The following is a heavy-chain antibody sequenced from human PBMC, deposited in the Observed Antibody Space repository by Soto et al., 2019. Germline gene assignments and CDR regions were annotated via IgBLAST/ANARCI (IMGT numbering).Heavy chain of an antibody. J-gene: IGHJ5*02. Sequence: PSETLSLTCTAFGGSISRGGYYWSWIRQHPGKGLEWIGHFFYSGSTYYNPSLKRRVIISVDPSKNQFSLELSSVTDADTAVYYCARDHGGAMASNWFDPWGQGTQVTVSS. CDR3: ARDHGGAMASNWFDP. V-gene: IGHV4-31*03. D-gene: IGHD3-16*01. CDR1: GGSISRGGYY. CDR2: FFYSGST.